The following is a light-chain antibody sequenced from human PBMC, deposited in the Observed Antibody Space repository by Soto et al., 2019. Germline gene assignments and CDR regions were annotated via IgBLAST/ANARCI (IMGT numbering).Light chain of an antibody. Sequence: QSVLTQPPSVSAAPGQKVTLSCSGSSSNIGNNYVSWYQQLPGTAPKLLIYDNNKRPSGIPDRFSGSKSGTSGTLGITGLQTGDEADYYCGTWDSSLSAVVFGGGTKLTVL. J-gene: IGLJ2*01. CDR3: GTWDSSLSAVV. V-gene: IGLV1-51*01. CDR2: DNN. CDR1: SSNIGNNY.